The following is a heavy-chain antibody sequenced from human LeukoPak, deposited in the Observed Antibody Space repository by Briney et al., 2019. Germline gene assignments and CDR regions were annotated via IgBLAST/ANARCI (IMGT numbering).Heavy chain of an antibody. V-gene: IGHV3-74*01. CDR2: INSDGSWT. Sequence: GXSLRLSCAASGTYWMHWVRQAPGKGLVWVSHINSDGSWTGYADSVKGRFTISKDNAKNTVSLQMNNLRAEDTAVYYCVTFYETYWGRGTLVTVSS. CDR3: VTFYETY. CDR1: GTYW. J-gene: IGHJ4*02. D-gene: IGHD2/OR15-2a*01.